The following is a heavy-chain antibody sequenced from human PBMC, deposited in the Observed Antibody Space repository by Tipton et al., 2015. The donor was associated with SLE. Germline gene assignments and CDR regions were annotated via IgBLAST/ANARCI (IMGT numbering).Heavy chain of an antibody. J-gene: IGHJ4*02. CDR2: ISDGSST. Sequence: SLRLSCAASGFTFSNSWMHWVRQAPGKGLVWVSRISDGSSTTYASSVKGRFTISRDNAKNTLYLQRNSLRAEDTAVYYCARYSSGSLDSWGQGTLVSVSS. CDR3: ARYSSGSLDS. V-gene: IGHV3-74*03. CDR1: GFTFSNSW. D-gene: IGHD1-26*01.